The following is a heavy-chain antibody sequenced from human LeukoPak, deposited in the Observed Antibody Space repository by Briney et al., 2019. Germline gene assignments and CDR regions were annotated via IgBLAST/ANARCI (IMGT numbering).Heavy chain of an antibody. Sequence: SVKVSCKASRGTFSSYAISWVRQAPGQGVEWMGGIIPIFGTANYAQKFQGRVTITADKSTSTAYMGLSSLRSEDTAVYYCARVRYYYGSGSPRGDAFDIWGQGTMVTVSS. V-gene: IGHV1-69*06. CDR1: RGTFSSYA. CDR2: IIPIFGTA. D-gene: IGHD3-10*01. J-gene: IGHJ3*02. CDR3: ARVRYYYGSGSPRGDAFDI.